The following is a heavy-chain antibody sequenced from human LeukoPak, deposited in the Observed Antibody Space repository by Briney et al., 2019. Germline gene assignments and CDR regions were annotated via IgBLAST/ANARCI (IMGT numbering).Heavy chain of an antibody. CDR3: VLHRRRIGRDSSNWDATSSFDP. CDR1: GFTFSTYA. D-gene: IGHD6-13*01. CDR2: VSSSADIM. Sequence: PGGSLRLSCAASGFTFSTYAMSWVRQAPGKGLQWVSAVSSSADIMYHADSVKGRFTISRDNSKNTLYLQMNSLRAEDTATYYCVLHRRRIGRDSSNWDATSSFDPWGQGTLVTVSS. J-gene: IGHJ5*02. V-gene: IGHV3-23*01.